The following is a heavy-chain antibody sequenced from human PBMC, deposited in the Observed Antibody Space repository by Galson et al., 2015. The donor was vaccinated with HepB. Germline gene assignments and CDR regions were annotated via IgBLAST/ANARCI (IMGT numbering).Heavy chain of an antibody. V-gene: IGHV3-23*01. CDR2: ISGSGGAT. CDR3: AKSSGYSYANYFDY. J-gene: IGHJ4*02. D-gene: IGHD5-18*01. Sequence: SLRLSCAASGFTFSSYAMSWVRLAPGKGLEWVSGISGSGGATWYADSVKGRFTISRDNSKNTLYLHMNSLRADDTAVYYCAKSSGYSYANYFDYWGQGTLVTVSS. CDR1: GFTFSSYA.